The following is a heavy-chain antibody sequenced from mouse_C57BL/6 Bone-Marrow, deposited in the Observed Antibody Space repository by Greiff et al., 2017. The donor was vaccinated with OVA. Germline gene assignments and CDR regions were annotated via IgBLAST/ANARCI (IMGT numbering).Heavy chain of an antibody. CDR2: IYPRSGNT. D-gene: IGHD1-1*01. Sequence: VQLQQSGAELARPGASVKLSCKASGYTFTSYGISWVKQRTGQGLEWIGEIYPRSGNTYYNEKFKGKATLTADKDSSTAYMELRSLTSEDSAVYFCARKRYYGSSPLYAMDYWGQGTSVTVSS. CDR3: ARKRYYGSSPLYAMDY. V-gene: IGHV1-81*01. J-gene: IGHJ4*01. CDR1: GYTFTSYG.